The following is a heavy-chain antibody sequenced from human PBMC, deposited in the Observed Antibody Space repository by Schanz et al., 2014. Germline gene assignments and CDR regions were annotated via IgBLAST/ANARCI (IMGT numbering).Heavy chain of an antibody. Sequence: QAQLVESGGGVVQPGRSLRLSCAASGFTFSSYGMHWVRQAPGKGLEWVAIIWYDGSNKYYADSVKGRFTISRDNANNSLFLRMNSLRAEDTAVYYCARDGDFDYWGQGTLVTVSS. CDR1: GFTFSSYG. V-gene: IGHV3-33*08. J-gene: IGHJ4*02. CDR2: IWYDGSNK. CDR3: ARDGDFDY.